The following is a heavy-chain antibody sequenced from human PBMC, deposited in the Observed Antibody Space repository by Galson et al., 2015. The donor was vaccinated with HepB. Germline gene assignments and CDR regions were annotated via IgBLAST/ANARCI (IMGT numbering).Heavy chain of an antibody. V-gene: IGHV3-53*01. CDR1: GFTVSSNY. D-gene: IGHD2-2*01. J-gene: IGHJ4*02. CDR3: AKEYCSSTSCYGGFDY. CDR2: IYSGGST. Sequence: SLRLSCAASGFTVSSNYMSWVRQAPGKGLEWVSVIYSGGSTYYADSVKGRYTISRDNSKNTLYLQMNSLRAEDTAVYYCAKEYCSSTSCYGGFDYWGQGTLVTVSS.